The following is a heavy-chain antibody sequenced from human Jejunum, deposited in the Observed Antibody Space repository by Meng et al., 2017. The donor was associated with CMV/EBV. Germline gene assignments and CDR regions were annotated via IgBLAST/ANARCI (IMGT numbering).Heavy chain of an antibody. V-gene: IGHV1-8*01. CDR3: ATGVADFEY. CDR2: MNPNRGTT. Sequence: QVQLVQSGVEVKKPGASVKVSCKASGYTCTSYDINWVRQGTGQGLEWMGWMNPNRGTTGYAQKFQGRVTMTRNISKSTAYMDLSSLKSEDTAVYYCATGVADFEYWGQGTLVTVSS. D-gene: IGHD6-19*01. CDR1: GYTCTSYD. J-gene: IGHJ4*02.